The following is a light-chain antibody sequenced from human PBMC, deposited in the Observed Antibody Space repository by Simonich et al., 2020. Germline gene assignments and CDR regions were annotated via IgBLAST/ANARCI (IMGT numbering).Light chain of an antibody. V-gene: IGKV3D-20*01. CDR3: QQYGSSPGT. Sequence: EIVLTQSPGTLSFSPGERATLSCRASQSVSSSYLAWYQQKPGLAPRLLIYDASSRATGIPDRFSGSGSGTDFTLTISRLEPEDFAVYYCQQYGSSPGTFGQGTKVEIK. CDR1: QSVSSSY. CDR2: DAS. J-gene: IGKJ1*01.